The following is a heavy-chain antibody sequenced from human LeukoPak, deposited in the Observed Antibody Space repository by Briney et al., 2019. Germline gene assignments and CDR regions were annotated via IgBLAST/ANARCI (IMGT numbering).Heavy chain of an antibody. Sequence: PGGSLRLSFAASGFTVSSNYMSWVRQAPGKGPEWVSVIYSGGSTYYADSVKGRFTISRDNSKNTLYLQMNSLRAEDTAVSYCAIGSSGPSVYYYYYYYMDVWGKGTTVTVSS. CDR3: AIGSSGPSVYYYYYYYMDV. CDR1: GFTVSSNY. CDR2: IYSGGST. D-gene: IGHD3-22*01. J-gene: IGHJ6*03. V-gene: IGHV3-53*01.